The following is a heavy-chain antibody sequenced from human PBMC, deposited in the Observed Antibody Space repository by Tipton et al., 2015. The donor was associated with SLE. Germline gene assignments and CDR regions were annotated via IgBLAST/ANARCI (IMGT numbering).Heavy chain of an antibody. J-gene: IGHJ4*02. D-gene: IGHD6-19*01. V-gene: IGHV4-61*02. CDR1: GASITSGDYS. CDR3: AREGYSSGWDGDFDY. CDR2: IHPSGST. Sequence: TLSLTCTVSGASITSGDYSWSWIRQPAGKGLEWIGRIHPSGSTKYNPSLTSRLTISVDTSKSKFSLNLNSVTAADTAVYYCAREGYSSGWDGDFDYWGQGTLVTVSS.